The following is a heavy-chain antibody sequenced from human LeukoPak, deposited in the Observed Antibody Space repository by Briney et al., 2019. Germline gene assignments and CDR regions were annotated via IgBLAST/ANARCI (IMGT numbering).Heavy chain of an antibody. CDR3: ARGYCSGGSCYSYYYYNYMDV. D-gene: IGHD2-15*01. CDR2: IYYRGST. CDR1: GGSISSSSYY. V-gene: IGHV4-39*07. J-gene: IGHJ6*03. Sequence: SETLSLTCTVSGGSISSSSYYWGWIRQPPGKGLEWIGSIYYRGSTYYNPSLKSRVTISVGTSKNQFSLKLSSVTAADTAVYYCARGYCSGGSCYSYYYYNYMDVWGKGTTVTVSS.